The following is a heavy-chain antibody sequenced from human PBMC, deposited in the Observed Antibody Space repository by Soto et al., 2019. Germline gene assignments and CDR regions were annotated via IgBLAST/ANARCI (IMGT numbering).Heavy chain of an antibody. Sequence: GGSLRLSCAASGFTFSNAWMSWVRQAPGKGLEWVGRIKSKTDGGTTDYAAPVKGRFTISRDDSKNTLYLQLNSLKTEDTAVYYCTTYPANIVVVPAAIVSGYAFDIWGQGTMVTVSS. J-gene: IGHJ3*02. D-gene: IGHD2-2*01. CDR3: TTYPANIVVVPAAIVSGYAFDI. CDR1: GFTFSNAW. CDR2: IKSKTDGGTT. V-gene: IGHV3-15*01.